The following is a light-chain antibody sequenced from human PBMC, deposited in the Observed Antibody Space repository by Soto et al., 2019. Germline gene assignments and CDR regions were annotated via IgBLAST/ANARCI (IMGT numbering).Light chain of an antibody. J-gene: IGKJ2*01. CDR3: QQYGGSPMYT. CDR1: QSVSSSY. CDR2: GAS. Sequence: EIVLTQSPGTLSLSPGERATVSCRASQSVSSSYLVWYQQKPGQAPRLLIHGASTRATGIPDRFSGSGSGTDFTLTISRLEPEDFAVYYCQQYGGSPMYTFGQGTKLEIK. V-gene: IGKV3-20*01.